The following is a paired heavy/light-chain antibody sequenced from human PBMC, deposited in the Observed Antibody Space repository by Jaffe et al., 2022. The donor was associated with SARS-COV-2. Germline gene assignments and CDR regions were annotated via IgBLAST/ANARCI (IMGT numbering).Light chain of an antibody. CDR1: QSLLSTSSNANY. CDR3: QQFYAAPIT. Sequence: VMTQSPDSLTVPLGERATINCKSSQSLLSTSSNANYLAWFQQRPGQPLKMLFFWASVREPGVPDRFNGTGSGTDFTLTISSLQPEDVATYYCQQFYAAPITFGGGTRVEIK. J-gene: IGKJ4*01. V-gene: IGKV4-1*01. CDR2: WAS.
Heavy chain of an antibody. J-gene: IGHJ2*01. CDR3: GSGSGWHFDL. CDR2: IKEDGSGK. Sequence: EVKLVESGGGLVQPGGSLRLSCEASGSILNRDWMTWVRQAPGKGLEWVATIKEDGSGKFYVDSVRGRFTISRDSAKKTMFLQMNNLRVEDTAVYSCGSGSGWHFDLWGRGTQVTVS. V-gene: IGHV3-7*01. CDR1: GSILNRDW. D-gene: IGHD6-19*01.